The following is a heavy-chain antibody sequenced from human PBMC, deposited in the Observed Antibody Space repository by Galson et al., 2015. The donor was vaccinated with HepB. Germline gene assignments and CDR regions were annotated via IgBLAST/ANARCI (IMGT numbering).Heavy chain of an antibody. CDR1: GFAFVNYN. CDR3: ARDEEEYGDYGVENFDFYYYMDV. CDR2: ISSTSSDI. V-gene: IGHV3-21*01. D-gene: IGHD4-17*01. Sequence: SLRLSCAASGFAFVNYNLNWVRQAPGKGLEWVSSISSTSSDIFYADSVKGRFTISRDNAKNSLYLQMNSLRADDTAVYYCARDEEEYGDYGVENFDFYYYMDVWGNGTTVTVSS. J-gene: IGHJ6*03.